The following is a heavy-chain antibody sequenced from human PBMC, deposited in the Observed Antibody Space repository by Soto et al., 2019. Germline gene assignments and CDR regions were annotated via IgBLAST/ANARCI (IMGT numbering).Heavy chain of an antibody. J-gene: IGHJ6*02. CDR2: IIPFFGTS. V-gene: IGHV1-69*01. CDR3: ARVGHITNYGMAV. CDR1: GGTFSSYP. Sequence: QVQLVQSGAEVKKPGSSVKVSCGASGGTFSSYPINWVRQAPGQGLEWMGGIIPFFGTSNYAQKFQGRVTIPADESTSTAYMELRSLRSEDTAVYYCARVGHITNYGMAVWAQGTTVTVSS. D-gene: IGHD1-26*01.